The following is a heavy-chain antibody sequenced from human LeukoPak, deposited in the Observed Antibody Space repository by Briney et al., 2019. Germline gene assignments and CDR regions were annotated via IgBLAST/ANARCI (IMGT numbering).Heavy chain of an antibody. CDR2: IETKAEGGTT. Sequence: PGGSLRLSCAASGFTFNNAWMTWVRQAPGKGLDWVGRIETKAEGGTTEYAAPVRGRFTISRDDSRNTLYLQMNSLRAEDTAVYYCARGTRYDSSGYYSQDLDYWGQGTLVTVSS. CDR3: ARGTRYDSSGYYSQDLDY. V-gene: IGHV3-15*04. D-gene: IGHD3-22*01. J-gene: IGHJ4*02. CDR1: GFTFNNAW.